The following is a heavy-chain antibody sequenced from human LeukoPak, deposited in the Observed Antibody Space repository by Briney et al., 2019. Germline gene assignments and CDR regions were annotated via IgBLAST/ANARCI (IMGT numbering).Heavy chain of an antibody. J-gene: IGHJ6*02. V-gene: IGHV3-48*03. Sequence: PGGSLRLSCAASGFTFSSFEMNWVRQAPGKGLEWVSYISSSGSPIYYADSVKGRFTISRDNAKNSVQLQMNSLRAEDTAIYYCAKYVPSSTTTPALYGMDVWGQGTTVTVSS. CDR2: ISSSGSPI. D-gene: IGHD6-13*01. CDR3: AKYVPSSTTTPALYGMDV. CDR1: GFTFSSFE.